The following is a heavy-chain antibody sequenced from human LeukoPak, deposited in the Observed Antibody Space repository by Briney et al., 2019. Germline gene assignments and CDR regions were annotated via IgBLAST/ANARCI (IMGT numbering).Heavy chain of an antibody. CDR3: ARRIEYCSGGSCYNWFDP. J-gene: IGHJ5*02. D-gene: IGHD2-15*01. CDR2: IWYDGSNK. Sequence: GGSLRLSCAASGFTFSSYGMHWVRQAPGKGLEWVAVIWYDGSNKYYADSVKGRFTISRDNSKNTLYLQMNSLRAEDTAVYYCARRIEYCSGGSCYNWFDPWGQGTLVTVSS. V-gene: IGHV3-33*01. CDR1: GFTFSSYG.